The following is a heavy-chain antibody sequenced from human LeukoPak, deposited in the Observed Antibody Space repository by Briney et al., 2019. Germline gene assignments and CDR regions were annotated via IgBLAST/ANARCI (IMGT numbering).Heavy chain of an antibody. D-gene: IGHD2-15*01. Sequence: GASVKVSCKASGGTFSSYAISWVRQAPGQRLEWMGWINAGNGNTKYSQKFQGRVTITRDTSASTAYMELSSLRSEDTAVYYCARAVAATYYYYYGMDVWGQGTTVTVSS. J-gene: IGHJ6*02. CDR1: GGTFSSYA. CDR2: INAGNGNT. CDR3: ARAVAATYYYYYGMDV. V-gene: IGHV1-3*01.